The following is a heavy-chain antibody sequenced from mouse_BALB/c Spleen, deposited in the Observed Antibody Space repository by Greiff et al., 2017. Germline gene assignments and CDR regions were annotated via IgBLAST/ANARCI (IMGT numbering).Heavy chain of an antibody. CDR3: ARLRLRAYAMDY. V-gene: IGHV2-2*02. Sequence: VQLQQSGPGLVQPSQSLSITCTVSGFSLTSYGVHWVRQSPGKGLEWLGVIWSGGSTDYNAAFISRLSISKDNSKSQVFFKMNSLQANDTAIYYCARLRLRAYAMDYWGQGTSVTVSS. D-gene: IGHD1-2*01. J-gene: IGHJ4*01. CDR1: GFSLTSYG. CDR2: IWSGGST.